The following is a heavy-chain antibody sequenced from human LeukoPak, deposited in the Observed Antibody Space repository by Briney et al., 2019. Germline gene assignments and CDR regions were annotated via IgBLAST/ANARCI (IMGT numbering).Heavy chain of an antibody. Sequence: GGSLRLSCTTSGFKFSNYWMSWVRQAPGKGLEWLANIKQDGGEKYYVDSVKGRFTISRDNAKNSLYLQMNSLRAEDTAIYYCARAPIVVVPTWRPTYFDYWGQGTLVTVSS. CDR2: IKQDGGEK. CDR1: GFKFSNYW. J-gene: IGHJ4*02. CDR3: ARAPIVVVPTWRPTYFDY. V-gene: IGHV3-7*01. D-gene: IGHD2-2*01.